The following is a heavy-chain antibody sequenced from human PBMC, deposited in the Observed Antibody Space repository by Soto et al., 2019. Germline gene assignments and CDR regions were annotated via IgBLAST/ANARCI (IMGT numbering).Heavy chain of an antibody. CDR3: AKDRYDFWSGYYPTWFDP. CDR2: ISGSGGST. V-gene: IGHV3-23*01. CDR1: GFTFSSYA. J-gene: IGHJ5*02. D-gene: IGHD3-3*01. Sequence: GGSLRLSCAASGFTFSSYAVSWVRQAPGKGLEWVSAISGSGGSTYYADSVKGRFTISRDNSKNTLYLQMNSPRAEDTAVYYCAKDRYDFWSGYYPTWFDPWGQGTLVTVSS.